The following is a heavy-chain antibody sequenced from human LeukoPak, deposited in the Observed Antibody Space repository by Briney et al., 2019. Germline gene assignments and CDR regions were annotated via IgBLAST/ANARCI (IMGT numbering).Heavy chain of an antibody. CDR1: GFTFSSST. CDR3: AKGEGGFCSSTSCSTFFDY. J-gene: IGHJ4*02. D-gene: IGHD2-2*01. CDR2: ISDGGEST. Sequence: GGSLRLSCAAPGFTFSSSTTNSGPPAPGKGLEWVSAISDGGESTYYADSVKGRFTMSRDNSKSTLYLQMNSLRAEDTAIYYCAKGEGGFCSSTSCSTFFDYWGQGTLVTVSS. V-gene: IGHV3-23*01.